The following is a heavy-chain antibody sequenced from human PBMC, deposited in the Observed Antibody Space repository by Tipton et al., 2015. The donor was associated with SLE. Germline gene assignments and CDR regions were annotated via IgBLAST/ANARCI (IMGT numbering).Heavy chain of an antibody. Sequence: TLSLTCTVSGASLSTAGHYWSWIRQPPGRGLEWIGEINHSGSTNYNPSLKSRVTISVDTSRNQFSLKLTSVTAADTAMYYCARVPGLERSYYYYYYMDVWGKGTTVTVSS. CDR1: GASLSTAGHY. CDR2: INHSGST. D-gene: IGHD1-1*01. CDR3: ARVPGLERSYYYYYYMDV. J-gene: IGHJ6*03. V-gene: IGHV4-34*01.